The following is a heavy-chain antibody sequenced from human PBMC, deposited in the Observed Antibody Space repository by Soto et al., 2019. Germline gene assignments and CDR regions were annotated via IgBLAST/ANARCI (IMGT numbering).Heavy chain of an antibody. CDR2: ISYDGSNK. CDR3: AKALGSWGNYYYYGMDV. D-gene: IGHD3-16*01. V-gene: IGHV3-30*18. J-gene: IGHJ6*02. Sequence: PGGSLRLSCAASGFTFSSYGMHWVRQAPGKGLEWVAVISYDGSNKYYADSVEGRFTISRDNSKNTLYLQMNSLRAEDTAVYYCAKALGSWGNYYYYGMDVWGQGTTVTVSS. CDR1: GFTFSSYG.